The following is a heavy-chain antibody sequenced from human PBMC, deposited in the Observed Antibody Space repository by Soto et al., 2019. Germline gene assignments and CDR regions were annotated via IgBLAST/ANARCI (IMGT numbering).Heavy chain of an antibody. J-gene: IGHJ4*02. D-gene: IGHD2-15*01. CDR2: ICPSDSDI. CDR1: GYTFTSYW. V-gene: IGHV5-51*01. CDR3: VRSGTSSGRFSDY. Sequence: HGESLKISCKGSGYTFTSYWIGWVRQMPGEGLEWMGVICPSDSDIRYSPSFQGKVTISADKSITTAYLQWSSLKAADTAMYYCVRSGTSSGRFSDYWGQGTLVTVSS.